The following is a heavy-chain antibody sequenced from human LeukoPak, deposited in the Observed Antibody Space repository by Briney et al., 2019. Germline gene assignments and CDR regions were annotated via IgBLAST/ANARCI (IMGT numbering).Heavy chain of an antibody. CDR3: ARGYCGGDCYGD. V-gene: IGHV3-21*01. J-gene: IGHJ1*01. CDR1: GCSFSNYA. CDR2: IDGSSSHI. D-gene: IGHD2-21*02. Sequence: GGSLRLSCAASGCSFSNYAMNWVRQAPGKGLEWVSSIDGSSSHIYYADSVKGRFTISRDNTESSLYLQMNSLRAEDMAVYYCARGYCGGDCYGDWGQGTLVTVSS.